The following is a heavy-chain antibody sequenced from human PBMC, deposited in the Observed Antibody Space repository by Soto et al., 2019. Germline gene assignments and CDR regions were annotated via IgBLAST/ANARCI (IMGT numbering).Heavy chain of an antibody. CDR1: GFTFSYYE. J-gene: IGHJ5*02. CDR2: ISHTDRLT. D-gene: IGHD6-13*01. V-gene: IGHV3-48*03. Sequence: EVQLAESGGDLVQPGGSLRLSCVGSGFTFSYYEMNWVRQALGKGLERVAFISHTDRLTHYPDSVKGRFTISRDNAKNSLYLEMTNLRVEDTAVYYCARDTGRASADLWGQGTLVSVSS. CDR3: ARDTGRASADL.